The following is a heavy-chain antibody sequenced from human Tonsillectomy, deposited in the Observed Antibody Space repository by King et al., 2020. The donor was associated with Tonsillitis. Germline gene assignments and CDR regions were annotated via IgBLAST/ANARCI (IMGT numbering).Heavy chain of an antibody. CDR2: IDPSDSYT. V-gene: IGHV5-10-1*03. D-gene: IGHD2-15*01. Sequence: VQLVESGAEVKKPGESLRISCKGSGYSFTSYWISWVRQMPGKGLEWMGRIDPSDSYTKYSPSFQGHVTISADKSISTAYLQWSSLQASDTAMHYCARHGREGNVVDIWGQGKMVTVSS. CDR3: ARHGREGNVVDI. CDR1: GYSFTSYW. J-gene: IGHJ3*02.